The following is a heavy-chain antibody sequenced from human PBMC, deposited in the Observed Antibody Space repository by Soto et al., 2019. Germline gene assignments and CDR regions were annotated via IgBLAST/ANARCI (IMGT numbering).Heavy chain of an antibody. V-gene: IGHV4-59*01. J-gene: IGHJ6*03. D-gene: IGHD6-25*01. Sequence: SETLSLTCTVSGGSISSYYWSWLRQPPGKGLEWIGYIYYSGSTNYNPSLKSRVTISVDTSKNQFSLKLSSVTAADTAVYYCGRDPPSGYYYYMDVWGKGTTVTVSS. CDR2: IYYSGST. CDR1: GGSISSYY. CDR3: GRDPPSGYYYYMDV.